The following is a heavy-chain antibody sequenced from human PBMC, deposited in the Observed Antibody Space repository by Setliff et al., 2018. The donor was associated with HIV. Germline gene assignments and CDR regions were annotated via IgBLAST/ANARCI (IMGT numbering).Heavy chain of an antibody. CDR2: INHSGST. V-gene: IGHV4-39*07. CDR1: GGSISSSSYY. D-gene: IGHD3-22*01. J-gene: IGHJ1*01. CDR3: AIAGYYDSSGYYPEYFQH. Sequence: SETLSLTCTVSGGSISSSSYYWSWIRQPPGKGLEWIGEINHSGSTNYNPSLKSRVTISVDTSKNQFSLKLSSVTAADTAVYYCAIAGYYDSSGYYPEYFQHWGQGTQVTVS.